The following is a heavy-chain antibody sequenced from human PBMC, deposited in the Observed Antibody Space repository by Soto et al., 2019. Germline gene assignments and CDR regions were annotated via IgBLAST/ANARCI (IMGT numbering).Heavy chain of an antibody. J-gene: IGHJ6*02. V-gene: IGHV1-3*01. CDR1: GYAFTSYA. Sequence: GASVKVSCKASGYAFTSYAMHWVRQAPGQRLEWMGWINAGNGNTKYSQKFQGRVTITRDTSASTAYMELSSLRSEDTAVYYCAVTIFEYYYYGMDVWGQGTTVTVSS. CDR2: INAGNGNT. CDR3: AVTIFEYYYYGMDV. D-gene: IGHD3-9*01.